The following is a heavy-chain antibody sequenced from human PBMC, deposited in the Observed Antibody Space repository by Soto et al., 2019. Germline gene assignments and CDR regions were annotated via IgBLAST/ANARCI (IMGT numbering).Heavy chain of an antibody. V-gene: IGHV3-23*01. CDR2: ISGSGGST. CDR1: GFTFSSYA. CDR3: AKAKEEYSSSFGTFDY. J-gene: IGHJ4*02. D-gene: IGHD6-6*01. Sequence: PGGSLRLSCAASGFTFSSYAMSWVRQAPGKGLEWVSAISGSGGSTYYADSVKGRFTISRDNSKNTLYLQMNSLRAEDTAVYYCAKAKEEYSSSFGTFDYWGQGTLVTVSS.